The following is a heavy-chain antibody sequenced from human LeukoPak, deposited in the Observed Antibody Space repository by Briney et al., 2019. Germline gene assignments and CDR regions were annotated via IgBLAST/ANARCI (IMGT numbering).Heavy chain of an antibody. CDR1: GGSISSYY. CDR3: ARLSTVTTSFDY. Sequence: PSETLSLTCTVSGGSISSYYWSWIRQPAGKGLERIGHIYTSGTTHYNPSLKSRVTMSVDTSKNQFSLKLSSVTAADTAVYYCARLSTVTTSFDYWGQGTLVTVSS. V-gene: IGHV4-4*07. D-gene: IGHD4-17*01. CDR2: IYTSGTT. J-gene: IGHJ4*02.